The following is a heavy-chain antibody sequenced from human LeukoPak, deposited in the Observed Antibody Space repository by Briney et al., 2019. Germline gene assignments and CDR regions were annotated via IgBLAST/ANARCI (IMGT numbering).Heavy chain of an antibody. V-gene: IGHV4-28*05. D-gene: IGHD2-2*01. Sequence: PSETLSLTCTVSGYSISSDNWWGWIRQPPGEGLEWIGYIYYSGDIYYNPSLKSRVTMSVDTSRNQSSLKLSSVTAVDTAVYFCARKPAARGWFDPWGQGTLVTVSS. CDR3: ARKPAARGWFDP. J-gene: IGHJ5*02. CDR2: IYYSGDI. CDR1: GYSISSDNW.